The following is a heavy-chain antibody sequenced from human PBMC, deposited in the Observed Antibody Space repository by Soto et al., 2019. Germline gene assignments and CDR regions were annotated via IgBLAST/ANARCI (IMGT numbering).Heavy chain of an antibody. Sequence: QVQLQQWGAGLLKPSETLSLTCVVYGGSFSGYYWSWIRQPPGKGLEWIGEINHSGRTNCNPSLKSRVTIAVDASENQFSLKLSSVTAADTALDYCARRGRLDYWGQGTLVTVSS. CDR3: ARRGRLDY. V-gene: IGHV4-34*01. J-gene: IGHJ4*02. CDR1: GGSFSGYY. CDR2: INHSGRT. D-gene: IGHD3-10*01.